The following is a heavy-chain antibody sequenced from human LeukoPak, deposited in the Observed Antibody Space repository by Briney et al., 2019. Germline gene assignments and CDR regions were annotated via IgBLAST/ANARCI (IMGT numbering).Heavy chain of an antibody. D-gene: IGHD6-19*01. CDR1: GFTVSSNY. V-gene: IGHV3-53*01. Sequence: GGSLRLSCAASGFTVSSNYMSWVRQAPGKGLEWVSIIYSGGSTFYADSVKGRFTISRDNSKNTLYLQMNSLRAEDTAVYYCARTSVAGTWDWFDPWGQGTLVTVSS. CDR3: ARTSVAGTWDWFDP. CDR2: IYSGGST. J-gene: IGHJ5*02.